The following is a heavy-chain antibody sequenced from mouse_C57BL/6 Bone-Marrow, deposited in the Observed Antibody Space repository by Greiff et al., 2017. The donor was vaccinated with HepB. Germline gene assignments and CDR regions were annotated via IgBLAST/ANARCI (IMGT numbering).Heavy chain of an antibody. CDR3: ARHPLRLLLYYYAMDY. CDR1: GFTFSSYT. CDR2: ISGGGGKT. D-gene: IGHD2-3*01. J-gene: IGHJ4*01. Sequence: EVKLVESGGGLVKPGGSLKLSCAASGFTFSSYTMSWVRQTPEKRLEWVATISGGGGKTYYPDRLKGRFTISRDNAKYTLYLQMSSRRTEETALYYGARHPLRLLLYYYAMDYWGQGTSVTVSS. V-gene: IGHV5-9*01.